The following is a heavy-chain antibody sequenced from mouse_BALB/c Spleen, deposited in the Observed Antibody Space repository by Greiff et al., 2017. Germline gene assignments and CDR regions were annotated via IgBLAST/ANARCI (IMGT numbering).Heavy chain of an antibody. CDR1: GYTFTSYW. Sequence: VKLQESGAELAKPGASVKMSCKASGYTFTSYWMHWVKQRPGQGLEWIGYINPSTGYTEYNQKFKDKATLTADKSSSTAYMQLSSLTSEDSAVYYCARSGYGSIFAYWGQGTLVTVSA. J-gene: IGHJ3*01. CDR2: INPSTGYT. V-gene: IGHV1-7*01. CDR3: ARSGYGSIFAY. D-gene: IGHD1-1*01.